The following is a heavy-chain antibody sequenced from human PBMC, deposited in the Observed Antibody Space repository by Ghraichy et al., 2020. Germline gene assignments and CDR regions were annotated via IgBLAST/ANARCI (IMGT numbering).Heavy chain of an antibody. CDR3: AREACSSTSCYFDY. J-gene: IGHJ4*02. V-gene: IGHV3-13*04. Sequence: LSLTCAASGFTFSSYDMHWVRQATGKGLEWVSAIGTAGDTYYPGSVKGRFTISRENAKNSLYLQMNSLRAGDTAVYYCAREACSSTSCYFDYWGQGTLVTVSS. D-gene: IGHD2-2*01. CDR1: GFTFSSYD. CDR2: IGTAGDT.